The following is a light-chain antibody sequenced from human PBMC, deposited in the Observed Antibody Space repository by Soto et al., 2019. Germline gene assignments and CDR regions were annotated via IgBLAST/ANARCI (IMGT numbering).Light chain of an antibody. J-gene: IGKJ1*01. CDR1: QSISSW. Sequence: GDRVTITCRASQSISSWLAWYQQKPGKAPKLLIYDASSLESGVPSRFSGSGSGTEFTLTISSLQPDDLATYYCQHSKTFGQGTKVEIK. CDR2: DAS. CDR3: QHSKT. V-gene: IGKV1-5*01.